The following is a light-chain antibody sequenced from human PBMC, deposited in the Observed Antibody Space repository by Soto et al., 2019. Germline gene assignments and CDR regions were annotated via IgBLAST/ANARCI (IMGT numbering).Light chain of an antibody. CDR2: EVS. V-gene: IGLV2-14*01. CDR1: SSDVGGYNY. CDR3: SSYTSSSTLV. J-gene: IGLJ2*01. Sequence: QSALTQPASVSGSPGQSITISCTGTSSDVGGYNYVSWYQQHPGKAPKLMIYEVSNRPSGGSNRFSGSKSGNTASLTISLLQAEDEADYYCSSYTSSSTLVFGGGTKLTVL.